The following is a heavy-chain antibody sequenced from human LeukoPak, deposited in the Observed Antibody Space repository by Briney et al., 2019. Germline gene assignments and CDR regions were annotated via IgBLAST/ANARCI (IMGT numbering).Heavy chain of an antibody. D-gene: IGHD2-2*01. J-gene: IGHJ4*02. CDR2: INPNSGGA. CDR3: ARGHRYCGRPNCLSDYYFDY. CDR1: GGTFSSYA. Sequence: GASVKVSCKASGGTFSSYAISWVRQAPGQGLEWMGWINPNSGGANYAQKFRGRVTVTRDTSVSTAYLDLSRLRSDDTAVYFCARGHRYCGRPNCLSDYYFDYWGQGTLVTVSS. V-gene: IGHV1-2*02.